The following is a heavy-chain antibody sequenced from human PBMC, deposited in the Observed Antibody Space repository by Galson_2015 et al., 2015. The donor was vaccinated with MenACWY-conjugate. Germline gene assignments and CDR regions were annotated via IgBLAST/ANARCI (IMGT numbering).Heavy chain of an antibody. CDR3: ASVRAGYCRSGTCYGLDV. Sequence: SVKVSCKVSGSSLRELFIHWVRQAPGEGLERMGGVNPEDGKTIYAREFQGRVTMTEDTSTDTGYMELGRLRSEDTAVYYCASVRAGYCRSGTCYGLDVWGQGATVTVSS. D-gene: IGHD2-2*01. J-gene: IGHJ6*02. CDR2: VNPEDGKT. CDR1: GSSLRELF. V-gene: IGHV1-24*01.